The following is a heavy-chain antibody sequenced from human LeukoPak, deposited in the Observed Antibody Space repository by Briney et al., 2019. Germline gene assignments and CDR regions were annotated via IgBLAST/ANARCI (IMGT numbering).Heavy chain of an antibody. CDR2: IYHSGST. J-gene: IGHJ3*02. V-gene: IGHV4-38-2*02. D-gene: IGHD3-3*01. CDR1: GYSISSGYY. Sequence: SETLSLTCTVSGYSISSGYYWGWIRQPPGKGLEWIGSIYHSGSTYYNPSLKSRVTISVDRSKNQFSLKLSSVTAADTAVYYCARDHDFWSGYDHDAFDIWGQGTMVTVSS. CDR3: ARDHDFWSGYDHDAFDI.